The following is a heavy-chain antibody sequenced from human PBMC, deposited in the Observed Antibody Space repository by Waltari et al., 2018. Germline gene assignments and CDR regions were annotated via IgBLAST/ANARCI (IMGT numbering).Heavy chain of an antibody. V-gene: IGHV1-24*01. Sequence: QVQLVQSGAEVKKPGASVKVSCKVSGYTLTDLSMHWVRQAPGKGLEWMGGFDPEDGETIYAQKFQGRVTMTEDTSTDTAYMELSSLRSEDTAVYYCATDPSPHYYDSSGYPAWGQGTLVTVSS. D-gene: IGHD3-22*01. J-gene: IGHJ4*02. CDR1: GYTLTDLS. CDR2: FDPEDGET. CDR3: ATDPSPHYYDSSGYPA.